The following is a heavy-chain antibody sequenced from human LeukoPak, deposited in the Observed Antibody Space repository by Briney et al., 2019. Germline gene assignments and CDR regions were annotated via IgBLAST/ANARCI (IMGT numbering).Heavy chain of an antibody. Sequence: PGRSLRPSCAASGLTVSSNYMRCVRQPPGKGLEWVSGIYSGGSTYYADSVKGRFTISRDNSKNTLYLQMNSLRAEDTAEYYCARELSYGMDVWGQGTTVTVSS. CDR2: IYSGGST. CDR1: GLTVSSNY. D-gene: IGHD3-16*02. V-gene: IGHV3-66*01. J-gene: IGHJ6*02. CDR3: ARELSYGMDV.